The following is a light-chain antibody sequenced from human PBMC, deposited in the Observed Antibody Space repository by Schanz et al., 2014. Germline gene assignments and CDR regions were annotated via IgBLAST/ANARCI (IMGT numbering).Light chain of an antibody. V-gene: IGLV2-14*01. CDR3: CSYAGSLVV. Sequence: QSVLTQPASVSGSPGQSITISCTGTSSDVGGYNYVSWYQQHPGKAPKLMIYDVSNRPSGVSNRFSGSKSGNTASLTISGLQAEDEADYYCCSYAGSLVVFGGGTKLTVL. CDR2: DVS. CDR1: SSDVGGYNY. J-gene: IGLJ2*01.